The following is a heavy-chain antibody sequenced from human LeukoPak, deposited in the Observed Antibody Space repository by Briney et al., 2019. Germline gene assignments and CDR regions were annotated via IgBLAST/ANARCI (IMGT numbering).Heavy chain of an antibody. CDR2: ISGDSETT. D-gene: IGHD3-22*01. CDR3: AKPYYYDSSVGAFDI. Sequence: GGSLRLSCAASGFTFDNHAMHWVRQGPGKGLEWVGIISGDSETTHYADSVKGRFTVSRDNSKNSLYLQMNSLRTEDTALYYCAKPYYYDSSVGAFDIWGQGTMVTVSS. J-gene: IGHJ3*02. V-gene: IGHV3-43*02. CDR1: GFTFDNHA.